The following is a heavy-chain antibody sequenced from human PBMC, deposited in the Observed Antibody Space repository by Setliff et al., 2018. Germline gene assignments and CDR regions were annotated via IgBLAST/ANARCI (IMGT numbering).Heavy chain of an antibody. CDR2: IHYSGTT. V-gene: IGHV4-39*01. J-gene: IGHJ4*02. CDR1: GDPMSSRRYY. Sequence: PSETLSLTCTVSGDPMSSRRYYWAWIRQPAGKGLEWIGGIHYSGTTYYNASLKSRVTMSVDTSKNQFSLNLSSVTAADTAVYYCARTGTYRYFDYWGQGALVTVSS. D-gene: IGHD1-26*01. CDR3: ARTGTYRYFDY.